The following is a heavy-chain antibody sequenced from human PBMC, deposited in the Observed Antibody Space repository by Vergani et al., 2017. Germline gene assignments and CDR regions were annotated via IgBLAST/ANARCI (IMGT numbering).Heavy chain of an antibody. Sequence: QVTLTESGPALVKPTQTLTLTCPLSGFSLSSGRMRVSWTRQPPGKALEWLARIDWDNTKVYSSSLKSKLFISKDITKNEVVLTITNMDPVDTATYYCGRTSGRTITCHSKACWFDSWGQGVMVTVCS. CDR1: GFSLSSGRMR. V-gene: IGHV2-70*04. CDR2: IDWDNTK. D-gene: IGHD3-10*01. CDR3: GRTSGRTITCHSKACWFDS. J-gene: IGHJ5*01.